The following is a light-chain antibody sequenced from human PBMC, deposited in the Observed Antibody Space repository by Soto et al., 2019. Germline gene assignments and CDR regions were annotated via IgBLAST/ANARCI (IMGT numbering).Light chain of an antibody. CDR3: QQRSNWPPT. V-gene: IGKV3-15*01. Sequence: EIVMTQSPATLSVSPGERATLSCRASQSVSSNLAWYQQKPGQAPRLLIYGASTRATGIPARFSGSGSGTAFTLTISSLEPEDFAVYYCQQRSNWPPTFGQGTRLEIK. J-gene: IGKJ5*01. CDR1: QSVSSN. CDR2: GAS.